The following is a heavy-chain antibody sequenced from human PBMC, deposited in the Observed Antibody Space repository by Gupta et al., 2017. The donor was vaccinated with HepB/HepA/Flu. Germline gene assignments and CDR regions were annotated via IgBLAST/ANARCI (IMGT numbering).Heavy chain of an antibody. J-gene: IGHJ6*02. V-gene: IGHV3-30-3*01. Sequence: GVQPGRSLRLSCAASGFTFSSYAMHWVRQAPGKGLEWVAVISYDGSNKYYADSVKGRFTISRDNSKNTLYLQMNSLRAEDTAVYYCARDVYDSIYYGMDVWGQGTTVTVSS. CDR1: GFTFSSYA. CDR2: ISYDGSNK. CDR3: ARDVYDSIYYGMDV. D-gene: IGHD3-22*01.